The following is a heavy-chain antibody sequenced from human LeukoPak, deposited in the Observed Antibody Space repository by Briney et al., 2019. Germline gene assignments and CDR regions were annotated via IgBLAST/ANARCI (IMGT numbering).Heavy chain of an antibody. CDR1: GDSISSGSYY. CDR3: ARRVLGRTGYSSGWYRREFDY. D-gene: IGHD6-19*01. V-gene: IGHV4-61*02. J-gene: IGHJ4*02. Sequence: SETLSLTCTVSGDSISSGSYYWSWIRQPAGKGLEWIGRIYTSEGTNYNPSLKSRVTISADTSKNQFSLKLSSVTAADTAVYYCARRVLGRTGYSSGWYRREFDYWGQGTLVTVSS. CDR2: IYTSEGT.